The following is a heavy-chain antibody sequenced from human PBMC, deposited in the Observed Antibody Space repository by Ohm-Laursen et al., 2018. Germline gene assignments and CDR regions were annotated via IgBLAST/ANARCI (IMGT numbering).Heavy chain of an antibody. V-gene: IGHV3-23*01. D-gene: IGHD4-11*01. CDR1: GFTFTTYG. CDR2: ISPIGAT. J-gene: IGHJ4*02. CDR3: AKRDVSNYHCFDS. Sequence: SLRLSCTASGFTFTTYGMAWVRQAPGKGLEWVSAISPIGATYYADSVNGRFTISRDNSKNTLYLQMNSLRAEDTAVYYCAKRDVSNYHCFDSWGQGTLVTVSS.